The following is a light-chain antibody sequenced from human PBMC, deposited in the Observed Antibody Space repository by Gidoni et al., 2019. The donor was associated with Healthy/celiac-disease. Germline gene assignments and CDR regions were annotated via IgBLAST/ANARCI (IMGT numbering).Light chain of an antibody. CDR2: AAS. CDR3: LQDYNYPRT. Sequence: AIPITQSPSSLSASVGYRVTITRRSSQGIRNDLGWYQQKPGKAPKLLIYAASSLQSGVPSRFSGSGSGTDFTLTISSLQPEDFATYYCLQDYNYPRTFGQGTKVEIK. J-gene: IGKJ1*01. V-gene: IGKV1-6*01. CDR1: QGIRND.